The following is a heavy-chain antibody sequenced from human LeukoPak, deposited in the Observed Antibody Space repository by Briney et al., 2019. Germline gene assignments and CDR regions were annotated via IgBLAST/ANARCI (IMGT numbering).Heavy chain of an antibody. CDR3: ARGVLVCRASGWYGY. CDR1: GGSFSGYY. D-gene: IGHD6-19*01. CDR2: INHSGST. V-gene: IGHV4-34*01. Sequence: PSETLSLTCAVYGGSFSGYYWSWIRQPPGKGLEWIGEINHSGSTNYNPSLKSRVTISVDTSKNQFSLKLSSVTAADTAVYYCARGVLVCRASGWYGYWGQGTLVTVSS. J-gene: IGHJ4*02.